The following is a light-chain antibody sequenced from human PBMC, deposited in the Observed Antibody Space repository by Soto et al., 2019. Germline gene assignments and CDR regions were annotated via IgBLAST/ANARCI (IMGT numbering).Light chain of an antibody. CDR3: QQYNNWPRT. Sequence: EIVMTQSPATLSVSPGERATLSCRASQSLTSNLAWYQQKPGQAPRLLIYGASTRATGLPARFSGSGSGTEFTLTISSLQSEDFAVYYCQQYNNWPRTFGQGTKVDI. CDR1: QSLTSN. CDR2: GAS. V-gene: IGKV3-15*01. J-gene: IGKJ1*01.